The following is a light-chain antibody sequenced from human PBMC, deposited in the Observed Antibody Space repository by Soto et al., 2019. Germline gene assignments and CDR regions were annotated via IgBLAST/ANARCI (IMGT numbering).Light chain of an antibody. CDR1: QDISTG. J-gene: IGKJ4*01. CDR2: AAS. Sequence: DIQMTQSPSTVSGSVGDRVTITCRATQDISTGLAWYQQKPGKAPKLLIYAASRLQGGVPSRFSGSGSGTDFTLTISTLQPEDFATYYCQQANSFPLTFGGGTKV. CDR3: QQANSFPLT. V-gene: IGKV1-12*01.